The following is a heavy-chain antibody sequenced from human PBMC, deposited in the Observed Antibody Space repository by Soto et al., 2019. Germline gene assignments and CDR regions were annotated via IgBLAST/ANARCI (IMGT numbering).Heavy chain of an antibody. CDR3: ARGVRYDSSGYYYFY. CDR2: TIPLFGTA. J-gene: IGHJ4*02. Sequence: SVKVSCKASGGTFSTYAIDWVRQAPGQGLEWMGGTIPLFGTAKYAQNFQGRITITADESTNTAYMELRSLRSQDTAVYYCARGVRYDSSGYYYFYWGQGTLVTVSS. V-gene: IGHV1-69*13. CDR1: GGTFSTYA. D-gene: IGHD3-22*01.